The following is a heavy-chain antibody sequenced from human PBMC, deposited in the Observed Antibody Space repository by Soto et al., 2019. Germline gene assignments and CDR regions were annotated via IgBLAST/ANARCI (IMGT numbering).Heavy chain of an antibody. V-gene: IGHV3-21*01. Sequence: EVQLVESGGGLVKPGGSLRVSCTASGFTFSSYNMNWVRQAPGKGLEWVSSISTTSSYIYYADSVKGRFTISRDNAKNSLYLQLSSLRAEDTALYYCARGSLAYCNGDCYSRFDPWGQGTLVTVSS. J-gene: IGHJ5*02. CDR1: GFTFSSYN. CDR3: ARGSLAYCNGDCYSRFDP. D-gene: IGHD2-21*02. CDR2: ISTTSSYI.